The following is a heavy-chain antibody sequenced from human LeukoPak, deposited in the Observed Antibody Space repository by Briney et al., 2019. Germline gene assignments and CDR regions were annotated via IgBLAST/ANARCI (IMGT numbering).Heavy chain of an antibody. CDR2: IYQTGKT. J-gene: IGHJ4*02. V-gene: IGHV4-38-2*02. CDR3: ARCRDSSSSGFDY. CDR1: GFSISSGYF. Sequence: PSETLSLTCNVSGFSISSGYFWGWIRQPPGKGLEWIGNIYQTGKTSYNPSLKSRVTISVDTSKNQFSLKLSSVTAADTAVYYCARCRDSSSSGFDYWGQGTLVTVSS. D-gene: IGHD6-6*01.